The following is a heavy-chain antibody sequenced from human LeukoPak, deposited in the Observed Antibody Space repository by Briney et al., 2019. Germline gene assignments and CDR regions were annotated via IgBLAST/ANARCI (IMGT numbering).Heavy chain of an antibody. CDR2: INPNSGGT. J-gene: IGHJ3*02. CDR3: ARDRYNITMIEDAFDI. Sequence: ASVKVSCKASGGTFSSYAISWVRQAPGQGLEWMGWINPNSGGTNYAQKFQGRVTMTRDTSINTAYMELSRLNSGDTAVYYCARDRYNITMIEDAFDIWGQGTMVAVSS. V-gene: IGHV1-2*02. CDR1: GGTFSSYA. D-gene: IGHD3-22*01.